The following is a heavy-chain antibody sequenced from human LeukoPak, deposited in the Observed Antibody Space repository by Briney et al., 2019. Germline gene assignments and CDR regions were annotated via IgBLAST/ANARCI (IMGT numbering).Heavy chain of an antibody. CDR3: ARGPPRAKSSYMDV. Sequence: GGSLRLSCAASGFTPSSFDMHWVRQPTGQGLEWVSTIGTASDTYYPGSVEGRFTLSRDNAKNSLYLQMNSLTAGDTAVYYCARGPPRAKSSYMDVWGKGTTVTVSS. CDR1: GFTPSSFD. J-gene: IGHJ6*03. CDR2: IGTASDT. V-gene: IGHV3-13*01.